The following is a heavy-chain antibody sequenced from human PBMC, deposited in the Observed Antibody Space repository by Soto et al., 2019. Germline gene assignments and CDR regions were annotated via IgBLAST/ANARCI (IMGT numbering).Heavy chain of an antibody. D-gene: IGHD1-26*01. CDR2: ISGSGGST. V-gene: IGHV3-23*01. J-gene: IGHJ6*02. CDR1: GFTFSSYA. Sequence: PGGSLRLSCAASGFTFSSYAMSWVRQAPGKGLEWVSAISGSGGSTYYADSVKGRFTISRDNSKNTLYLQMNSLRAEDTAVYYCATEVGGRANYYYDYGMDVWGQGTTVTVSS. CDR3: ATEVGGRANYYYDYGMDV.